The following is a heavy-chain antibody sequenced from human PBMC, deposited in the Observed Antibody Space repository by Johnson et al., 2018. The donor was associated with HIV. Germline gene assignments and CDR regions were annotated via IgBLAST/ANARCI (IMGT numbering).Heavy chain of an antibody. CDR3: TRDRDGVGVS. CDR2: IRNKANRYST. Sequence: VQLVESGGALVQPGGSLRLSCVASGFSFSDHFMDCVRQAPGKGLEWIGRIRNKANRYSTEYAASVKGRFTISRDDSKNSLSLQMSSLKTEDTAVYYCTRDRDGVGVSWGQGTMVTVSS. D-gene: IGHD3-10*01. V-gene: IGHV3-72*01. CDR1: GFSFSDHF. J-gene: IGHJ3*01.